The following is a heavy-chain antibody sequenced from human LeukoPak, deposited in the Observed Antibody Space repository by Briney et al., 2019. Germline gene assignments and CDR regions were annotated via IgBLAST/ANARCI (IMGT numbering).Heavy chain of an antibody. CDR2: ISTDSTYT. D-gene: IGHD2-15*01. Sequence: PGGSLRLPCAASGFTFSSYPMSWVRQAPGKGLEWVSIISTDSTYTFYAHSVKGRFAISRDNSKDTLYLRMSSLRVEDTAVYFCAKGEGYCGGGTCYRYFDSWGQGTLVTVPS. V-gene: IGHV3-23*01. CDR1: GFTFSSYP. J-gene: IGHJ4*02. CDR3: AKGEGYCGGGTCYRYFDS.